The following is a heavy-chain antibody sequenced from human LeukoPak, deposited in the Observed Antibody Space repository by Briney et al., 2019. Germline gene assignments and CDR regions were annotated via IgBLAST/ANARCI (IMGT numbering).Heavy chain of an antibody. CDR2: IYHSGST. V-gene: IGHV4-39*01. CDR3: ARHSGRHSSSWYRGHWFDP. D-gene: IGHD6-13*01. CDR1: GGSISSSSFH. J-gene: IGHJ5*02. Sequence: SETLSLTCTVSGGSISSSSFHWDWIRQPPGKGLEWIGSIYHSGSTYSYPSLKSRVTISVDTSKNQFSLKLSPVTAADTAVYYCARHSGRHSSSWYRGHWFDPWGQGTLVTVSS.